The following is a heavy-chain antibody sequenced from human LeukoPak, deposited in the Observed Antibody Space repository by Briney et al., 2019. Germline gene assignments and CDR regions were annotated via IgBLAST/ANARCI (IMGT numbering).Heavy chain of an antibody. D-gene: IGHD6-19*01. Sequence: ASVKVSCKASGYTFTSYDINWARQATGQGLEWMGWMNPNSGNTGYAQKFQGRVTMTRSTSISTAYMELSSLRSEDTAVYYCARGGQWLRYFDYWGQGTLVTVSS. CDR1: GYTFTSYD. CDR2: MNPNSGNT. V-gene: IGHV1-8*01. J-gene: IGHJ4*02. CDR3: ARGGQWLRYFDY.